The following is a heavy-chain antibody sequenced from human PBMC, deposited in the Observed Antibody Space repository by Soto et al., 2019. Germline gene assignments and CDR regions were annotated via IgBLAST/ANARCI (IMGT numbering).Heavy chain of an antibody. CDR3: ARVGTVVTPGDY. D-gene: IGHD2-21*02. J-gene: IGHJ4*02. V-gene: IGHV3-21*01. Sequence: EVQLVESGGGLVKPGGSLRLSCAASGFTFSSYSMNWVRQAPGKGLEWVSSISSSSSYIYYADSVKGRFTISRDNANNSLYLQMNSLRAEDTAVYYCARVGTVVTPGDYWGQGTLVTVSA. CDR1: GFTFSSYS. CDR2: ISSSSSYI.